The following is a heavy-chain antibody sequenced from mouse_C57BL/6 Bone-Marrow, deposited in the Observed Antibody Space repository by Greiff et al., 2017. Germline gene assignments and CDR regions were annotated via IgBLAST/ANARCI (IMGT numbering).Heavy chain of an antibody. CDR2: IWTGGGT. Sequence: QVQLKESGPGLVAPSQSLSITCTVSGFSLTSYAISWVRQPPGKGLEWLGVIWTGGGTNYNSALKSRLSISKDNSKSQAFLKMNSLQTDDTARYYCARKEGYRYYGSSYWYFDVWGTGTTVTVSS. D-gene: IGHD1-1*01. J-gene: IGHJ1*03. CDR3: ARKEGYRYYGSSYWYFDV. CDR1: GFSLTSYA. V-gene: IGHV2-9-1*01.